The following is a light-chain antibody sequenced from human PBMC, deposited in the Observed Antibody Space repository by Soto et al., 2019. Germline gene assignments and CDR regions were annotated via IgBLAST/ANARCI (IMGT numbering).Light chain of an antibody. V-gene: IGLV2-14*01. CDR3: SSYTTGITLYV. CDR1: SSDVGGYNY. J-gene: IGLJ1*01. CDR2: DVS. Sequence: QSALTQPASVSGSPGQSITLSCTGTSSDVGGYNYVSWYQLHAGRAPKLIIYDVSHRPSGISNRFSGSKSGNTASLTISGLQPEDEADYFCSSYTTGITLYVFGPGTKLTVL.